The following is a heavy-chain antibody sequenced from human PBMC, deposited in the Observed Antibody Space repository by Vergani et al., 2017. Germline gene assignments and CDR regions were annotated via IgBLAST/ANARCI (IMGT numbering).Heavy chain of an antibody. Sequence: EVQLLESGGGLVQPGGSLRLSCAASGFTFSSYAMSWVRQAPGKGLEWVSAISGSGGRTYYADTVKGRFTISRDNSKNTLYLQMNSLRAEDTAVYYCAKPSKGATGGVGAFDIWGQGTMVTVSS. CDR3: AKPSKGATGGVGAFDI. CDR2: ISGSGGRT. J-gene: IGHJ3*02. V-gene: IGHV3-23*01. D-gene: IGHD1-26*01. CDR1: GFTFSSYA.